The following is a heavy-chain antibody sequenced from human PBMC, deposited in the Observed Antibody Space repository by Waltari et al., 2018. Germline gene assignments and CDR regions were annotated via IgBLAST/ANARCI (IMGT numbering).Heavy chain of an antibody. J-gene: IGHJ4*02. V-gene: IGHV3-73*01. Sequence: EVQLVESGGGLVQPGGSLKVSCSASGFTFSGSSIHWVRQTSGKGLGWFGRIKDKTNSYATAYAASVKGRFTISRDDSKNTAYLQMNSLKTEDTAVYYCTRGDCGSDCYIYFYWGLGTLVTVSS. CDR1: GFTFSGSS. CDR2: IKDKTNSYAT. CDR3: TRGDCGSDCYIYFY. D-gene: IGHD2-21*02.